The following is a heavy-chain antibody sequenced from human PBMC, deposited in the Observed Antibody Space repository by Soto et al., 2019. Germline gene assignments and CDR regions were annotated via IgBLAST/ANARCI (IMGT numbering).Heavy chain of an antibody. V-gene: IGHV3-74*01. Sequence: GGSLRLSCAASGFTFSSYCMHWVRQAPGKGLVWVSRINSDGSSTSYADSVKGRFTISRDNAKNTLYLQMNSLRAEDTAVYYCARDVQFQGFEYSGQGTLVTVSS. CDR3: ARDVQFQGFEY. D-gene: IGHD4-4*01. J-gene: IGHJ4*02. CDR2: INSDGSST. CDR1: GFTFSSYC.